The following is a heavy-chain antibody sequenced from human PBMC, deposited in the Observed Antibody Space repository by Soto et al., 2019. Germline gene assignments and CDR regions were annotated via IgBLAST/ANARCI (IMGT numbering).Heavy chain of an antibody. J-gene: IGHJ4*02. CDR1: GYSFTNYY. Sequence: QVQLVQSGAEVKKPGASVKVSCKTSGYSFTNYYLHWVRQAPGQGLEWMGLINPSGISTSYAQKFQGRVTMTRDTSTSTVYMDLSSLRSEDTAVYYCARFDNVVVAASSPVYFDYWGQGTLVTVSS. D-gene: IGHD2-15*01. V-gene: IGHV1-46*01. CDR2: INPSGIST. CDR3: ARFDNVVVAASSPVYFDY.